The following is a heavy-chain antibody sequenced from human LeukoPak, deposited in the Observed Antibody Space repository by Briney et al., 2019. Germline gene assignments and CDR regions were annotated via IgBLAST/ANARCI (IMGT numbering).Heavy chain of an antibody. Sequence: GGSLRLSCAASGFTFDDYAMHWVRQAPGKGLEWVSGISWNSGSIGYADSVKGRFTISRDNAKNSLYLQMNSLRAEDTALYYCAKSSYYDSSGYLPGDYFDYWGQGTLVTVSS. CDR1: GFTFDDYA. D-gene: IGHD3-22*01. CDR3: AKSSYYDSSGYLPGDYFDY. CDR2: ISWNSGSI. V-gene: IGHV3-9*01. J-gene: IGHJ4*02.